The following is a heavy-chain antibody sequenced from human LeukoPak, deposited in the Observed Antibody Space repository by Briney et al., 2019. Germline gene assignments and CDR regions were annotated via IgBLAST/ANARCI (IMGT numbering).Heavy chain of an antibody. J-gene: IGHJ4*02. D-gene: IGHD3-9*01. Sequence: GGSLRLSCAASGFTFSDYYMSWIRQAPGKGLEWVSYISSSGSTIYYADSVKGRFTISRDNAKNSLYLQMNSLRAEDTAVYYCARAAGDILTGYYEYYFDYWGQGTLVTVSS. CDR1: GFTFSDYY. V-gene: IGHV3-11*01. CDR3: ARAAGDILTGYYEYYFDY. CDR2: ISSSGSTI.